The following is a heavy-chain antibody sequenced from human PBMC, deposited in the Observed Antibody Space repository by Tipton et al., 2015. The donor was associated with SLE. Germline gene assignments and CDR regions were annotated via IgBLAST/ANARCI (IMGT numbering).Heavy chain of an antibody. D-gene: IGHD1-26*01. J-gene: IGHJ6*03. CDR2: IHTGGST. CDR3: ARDGEWELDYYYYMDV. Sequence: TLSLTCTVSGGSVSSGSYYWSWIRQPPGKGLEWIGYIHTGGSTEYNPSVKSRVTISADTFKNQFSLKLTSVTVADTAVYYCARDGEWELDYYYYMDVWGKGTTVTVSS. V-gene: IGHV4-61*01. CDR1: GGSVSSGSYY.